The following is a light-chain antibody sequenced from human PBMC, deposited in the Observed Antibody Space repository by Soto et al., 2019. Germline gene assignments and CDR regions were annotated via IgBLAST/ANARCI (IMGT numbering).Light chain of an antibody. Sequence: EIVLTQSPGTLSLSPGERATLSCRASQSVSNNYLAWYQQRSGQAPRLLICDASKRPGGIPDRFSGSGAGTDFTLTIPRLEPEDFAVYYCQQYGGSPYTFGQGTKLEIK. J-gene: IGKJ2*01. CDR1: QSVSNNY. V-gene: IGKV3-20*01. CDR3: QQYGGSPYT. CDR2: DAS.